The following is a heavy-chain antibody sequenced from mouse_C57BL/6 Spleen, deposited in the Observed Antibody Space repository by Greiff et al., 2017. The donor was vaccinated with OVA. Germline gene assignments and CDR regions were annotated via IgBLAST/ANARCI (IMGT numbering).Heavy chain of an antibody. D-gene: IGHD3-2*02. CDR3: ARAGQLRLPSWFAY. CDR1: GFTFSSYA. Sequence: EVQLVESGGGLVKPGGSLKLSCAASGFTFSSYAMSWVRQTPEKRLEWVATISDGGSYTYYPDNVKGRFTISRDNAKNNLYLQMSHLKSEDTAMYYCARAGQLRLPSWFAYWGQGTLVTVSA. CDR2: ISDGGSYT. J-gene: IGHJ3*01. V-gene: IGHV5-4*01.